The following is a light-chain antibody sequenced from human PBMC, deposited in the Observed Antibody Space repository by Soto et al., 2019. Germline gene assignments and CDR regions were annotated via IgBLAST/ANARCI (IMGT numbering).Light chain of an antibody. Sequence: QSVLTQPPSVSGSPGQSVTISCTGTSSDVGSYDRVSWYQQPPGTAPKLIIYEVSNRPSGVPDRFSGSKSGNTASLTISGLQPEDETDYYCASFPTCFTYVFGSELNVAVL. CDR2: EVS. CDR3: ASFPTCFTYV. CDR1: SSDVGSYDR. J-gene: IGLJ1*01. V-gene: IGLV2-18*02.